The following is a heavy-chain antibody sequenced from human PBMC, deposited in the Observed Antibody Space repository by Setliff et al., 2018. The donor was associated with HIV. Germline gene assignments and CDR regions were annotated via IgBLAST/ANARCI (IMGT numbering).Heavy chain of an antibody. D-gene: IGHD6-6*01. J-gene: IGHJ4*02. CDR2: ISHSGSPT. V-gene: IGHV3-11*01. Sequence: PGGSLRLSCSVSGFSFSDNYMGWIRLAPGKGLEWISSISHSGSPTHYADSVKGRFTISRDNAKNSLYLQMNSLRAEDTAVYHCTRDPRLVDYWGQGTLVTVSS. CDR1: GFSFSDNY. CDR3: TRDPRLVDY.